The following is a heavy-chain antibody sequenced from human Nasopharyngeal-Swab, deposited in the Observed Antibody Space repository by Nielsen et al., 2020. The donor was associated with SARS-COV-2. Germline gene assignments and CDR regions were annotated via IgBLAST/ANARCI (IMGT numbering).Heavy chain of an antibody. V-gene: IGHV5-10-1*01. D-gene: IGHD5-24*01. CDR2: IDPSDSYT. Sequence: KVSCKGSGYSFTSYWISWVRQMPGKGLEWMGRIDPSDSYTNYSPSFQGHVTISADKSICTAYLQWSSLKASDTAMYYCARRDGYIDDYWGQGTLVTVSS. CDR3: ARRDGYIDDY. J-gene: IGHJ4*02. CDR1: GYSFTSYW.